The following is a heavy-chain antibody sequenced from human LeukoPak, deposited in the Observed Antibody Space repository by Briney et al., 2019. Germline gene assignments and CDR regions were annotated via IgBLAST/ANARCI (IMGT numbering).Heavy chain of an antibody. Sequence: ASVKVSCKASGGTFSSYAISLVRQAPGQGLEWMGGIIPIFGTANYAQKFQGRVTITADESTSTASMELSSLRSEDTAVYYCASGAAGEEDNYYYGMDVWGQGTTVTASS. V-gene: IGHV1-69*13. CDR3: ASGAAGEEDNYYYGMDV. CDR1: GGTFSSYA. CDR2: IIPIFGTA. D-gene: IGHD6-13*01. J-gene: IGHJ6*02.